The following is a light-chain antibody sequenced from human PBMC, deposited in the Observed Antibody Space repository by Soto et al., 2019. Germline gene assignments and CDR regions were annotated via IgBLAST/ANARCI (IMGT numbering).Light chain of an antibody. J-gene: IGKJ1*01. CDR2: GAS. CDR3: QQYCRSPPT. V-gene: IGKV3-20*01. CDR1: QSVSRSF. Sequence: EIVMTQSPATLSVSPGERATFSCRASQSVSRSFVAWYQHISGQPPRLLIYGASSRATGIPDRFSGSGSGTDFTLTITRLEPEDCAVYYCQQYCRSPPTFGKGTKVELK.